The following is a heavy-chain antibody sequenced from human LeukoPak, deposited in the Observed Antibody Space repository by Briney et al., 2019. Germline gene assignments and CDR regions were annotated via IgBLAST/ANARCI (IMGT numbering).Heavy chain of an antibody. CDR1: GYTFTGYD. Sequence: ASVKVSCKASGYTFTGYDLHWVRQAPGQGLEWMGWINPNSGGTNYAQKFQGRVTMTRDTSSTTADMELRWLRSDDTAVYYCARPYCRGGSCASFWDYWGQGTLVTVSS. CDR3: ARPYCRGGSCASFWDY. D-gene: IGHD2-15*01. J-gene: IGHJ4*02. CDR2: INPNSGGT. V-gene: IGHV1-2*02.